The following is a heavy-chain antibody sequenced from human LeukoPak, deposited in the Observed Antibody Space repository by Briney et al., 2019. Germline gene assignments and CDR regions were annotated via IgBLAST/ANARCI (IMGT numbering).Heavy chain of an antibody. CDR3: ARVKYYDFWSGQYYFDY. D-gene: IGHD3-3*01. V-gene: IGHV3-7*01. J-gene: IGHJ4*02. CDR1: GFTFSGAW. CDR2: IKQDGSEK. Sequence: GGSLRLSCTASGFTFSGAWMTWVRQAPGKGLEWVANIKQDGSEKYYVDSVKGRFTISRDNAKNSLYLQMNSLRAEDTAVYYCARVKYYDFWSGQYYFDYWGQGTLVTVSS.